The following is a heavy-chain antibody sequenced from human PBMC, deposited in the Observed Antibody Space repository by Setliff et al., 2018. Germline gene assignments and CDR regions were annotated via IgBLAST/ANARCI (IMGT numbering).Heavy chain of an antibody. Sequence: VKVSCKASGGTLTTFTTYSLIWVRQAPGQGLEWMGGIIPITGTTNYAQRFQDRLSVTADTSSKTTYMELRSLTSDDTAVYFCTTSRAPRVVLAADFDLWGQGTLVTVSS. J-gene: IGHJ4*02. CDR1: GGTLTTFTTYS. CDR3: TTSRAPRVVLAADFDL. CDR2: IIPITGTT. V-gene: IGHV1-69*06. D-gene: IGHD2-15*01.